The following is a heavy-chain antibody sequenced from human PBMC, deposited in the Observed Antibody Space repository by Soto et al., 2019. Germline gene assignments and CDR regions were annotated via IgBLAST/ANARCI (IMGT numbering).Heavy chain of an antibody. CDR3: ARRHGDYYYGMDV. V-gene: IGHV4-34*01. CDR1: GGSFSGYY. J-gene: IGHJ6*02. D-gene: IGHD3-3*01. CDR2: INHSGST. Sequence: SETLSLTCAVYGGSFSGYYWSWIRQPPGKGLEWIGEINHSGSTNYNPSLKSRVTISVDTSKNQFSLNLSSVTAADTAVYYCARRHGDYYYGMDVWGQGTTIT.